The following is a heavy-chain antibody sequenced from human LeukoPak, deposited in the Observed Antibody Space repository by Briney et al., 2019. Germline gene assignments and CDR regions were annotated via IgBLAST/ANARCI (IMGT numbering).Heavy chain of an antibody. CDR3: ARGGVTIFGVVTSSWFDP. J-gene: IGHJ5*02. CDR1: GYTFTSYY. V-gene: IGHV1-46*01. CDR2: INPSGGST. Sequence: ASVKVSCKASGYTFTSYYMHWVRQAPGQGLEWMGIINPSGGSTSYAQKFQGRVTMTRDTSTSTVYMELSSLRSEDTAVYYCARGGVTIFGVVTSSWFDPWGQGTLVTVSS. D-gene: IGHD3-3*01.